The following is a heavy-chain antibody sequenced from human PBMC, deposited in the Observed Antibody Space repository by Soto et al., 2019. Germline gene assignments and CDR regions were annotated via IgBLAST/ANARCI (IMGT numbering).Heavy chain of an antibody. J-gene: IGHJ4*02. CDR2: IIPIGGTA. CDR3: ARAPPLRGRDGDNLVY. D-gene: IGHD2-15*01. V-gene: IGHV1-69*01. Sequence: QVQVVQSGAEVKKPGSSVKVSCKASGGTFSSYAISWVRQAPGQGLEWMGGIIPIGGTANYAQKFQGRVTITADESTSTAYMELSSLRAEDTAVYYWARAPPLRGRDGDNLVYWGQGNLVTGSS. CDR1: GGTFSSYA.